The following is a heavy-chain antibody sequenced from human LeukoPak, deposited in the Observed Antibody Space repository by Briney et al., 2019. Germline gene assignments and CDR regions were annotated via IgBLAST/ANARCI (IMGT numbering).Heavy chain of an antibody. Sequence: GASVKVSCKASGYTFTGYYMHWVRQAPGQGLEWMGWINPNSGGTNYAQKFQGRVTMTRDTSISTAYMELSRLRSDDTAVYYCARAVPSSSSWYSRWGQGTLVTVSS. CDR1: GYTFTGYY. J-gene: IGHJ4*02. CDR2: INPNSGGT. V-gene: IGHV1-2*02. D-gene: IGHD6-13*01. CDR3: ARAVPSSSSWYSR.